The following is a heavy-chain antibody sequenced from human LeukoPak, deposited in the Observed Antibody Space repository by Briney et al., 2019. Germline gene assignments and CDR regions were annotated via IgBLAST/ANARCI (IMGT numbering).Heavy chain of an antibody. CDR3: ARDRGVWYFDL. Sequence: SQTLSLTCAVSGGSISSGGYSWSWIRQPPGKGLEWIGSIYHSGSTYYNPSLKSRVTISVDTSKNQFSLKLSSVTAADTAVYYCARDRGVWYFDLWGRGTLVIVSS. CDR1: GGSISSGGYS. V-gene: IGHV4-30-2*03. J-gene: IGHJ2*01. CDR2: IYHSGST. D-gene: IGHD3-10*01.